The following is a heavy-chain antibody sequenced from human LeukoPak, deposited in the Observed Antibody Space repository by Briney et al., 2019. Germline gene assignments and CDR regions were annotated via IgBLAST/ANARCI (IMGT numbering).Heavy chain of an antibody. D-gene: IGHD6-19*01. CDR3: ARGRDSSGWRPTDY. J-gene: IGHJ4*02. V-gene: IGHV4-31*03. CDR2: IYYSGST. Sequence: TLCSPFTVSGGSISSGGYYWSWIRQHPGKGLEWIGYIYYSGSTYYNPSLKSRVTISVDTSKNQFSLKLSSVTAADTAVYYCARGRDSSGWRPTDYWGQGTLVTVSS. CDR1: GGSISSGGYY.